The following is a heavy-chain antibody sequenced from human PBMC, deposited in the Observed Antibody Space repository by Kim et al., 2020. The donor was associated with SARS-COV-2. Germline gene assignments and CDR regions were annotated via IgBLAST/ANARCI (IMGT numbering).Heavy chain of an antibody. CDR1: GGPISGYY. J-gene: IGHJ4*02. D-gene: IGHD6-19*01. Sequence: SETLSLTCTVSGGPISGYYWSWIRQPPGKGLEYIGYIYYSGSSYYHPSLESRVTLSFDTSKNQLSLKLRSVTTADTAVYYCARHHTGWHFDYWGQGALVT. CDR2: IYYSGSS. CDR3: ARHHTGWHFDY. V-gene: IGHV4-59*08.